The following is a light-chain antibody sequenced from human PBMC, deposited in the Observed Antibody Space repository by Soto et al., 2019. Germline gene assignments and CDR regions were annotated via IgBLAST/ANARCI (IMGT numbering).Light chain of an antibody. CDR1: QSVSSN. J-gene: IGKJ5*01. CDR3: QHYGGPPIT. V-gene: IGKV3-20*01. Sequence: EIVMTQSPSTLSVSPGERATLSCRASQSVSSNLAWYQQKPGQAPRLLISGASSRATGVPDRFSGSGSGTDFTLIISRLEPEDFALYYCQHYGGPPITFGQGTRLEIK. CDR2: GAS.